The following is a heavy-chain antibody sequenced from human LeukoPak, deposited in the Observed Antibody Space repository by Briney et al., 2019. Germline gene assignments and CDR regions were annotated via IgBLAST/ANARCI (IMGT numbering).Heavy chain of an antibody. CDR2: ISSSSSYI. J-gene: IGHJ3*02. CDR1: GFTFSSYS. Sequence: GRSLRLSCAASGFTFSSYSMNWVRQAPGKGLEWVSSISSSSSYIYYADSVKGRFTISRDNAKNSLYLQMNSLRAEDTAAYYCARDLRKAFDIWGQGTMVTVSS. V-gene: IGHV3-21*01. CDR3: ARDLRKAFDI.